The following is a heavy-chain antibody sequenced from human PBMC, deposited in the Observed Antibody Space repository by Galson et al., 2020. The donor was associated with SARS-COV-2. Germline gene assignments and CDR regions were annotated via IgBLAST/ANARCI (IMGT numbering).Heavy chain of an antibody. V-gene: IGHV3-30*03. CDR1: GFTFSSYG. Sequence: GGSLRLSCAASGFTFSSYGMHWVRQAPGKGLEWVAVISYDGSNKYYADSVKGRFTISRDNSKNTLYLQMNSLRAEDTAVYYCARDGVVTAPTPNFDYWGQGTLVTVSS. CDR2: ISYDGSNK. D-gene: IGHD2-21*02. CDR3: ARDGVVTAPTPNFDY. J-gene: IGHJ4*02.